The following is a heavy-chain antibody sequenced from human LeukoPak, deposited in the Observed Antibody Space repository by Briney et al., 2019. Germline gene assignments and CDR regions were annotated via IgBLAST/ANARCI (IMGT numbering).Heavy chain of an antibody. Sequence: GGSLRLSCAASGFTFSDYYMSWIRQAPRKGLEWVSYISSSGNTIYYADSVKGRFTISRDNAKNSLFLQMNSLRAEDTALYYCARDHDYGGYDYWGQGTLVTVSS. V-gene: IGHV3-11*04. CDR3: ARDHDYGGYDY. CDR2: ISSSGNTI. J-gene: IGHJ4*02. CDR1: GFTFSDYY. D-gene: IGHD4-17*01.